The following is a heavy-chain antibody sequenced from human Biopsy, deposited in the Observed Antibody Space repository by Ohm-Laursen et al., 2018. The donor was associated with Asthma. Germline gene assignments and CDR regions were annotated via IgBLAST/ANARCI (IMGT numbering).Heavy chain of an antibody. CDR2: VSSDGHDK. CDR1: GFVFSQCG. V-gene: IGHV3-30*03. D-gene: IGHD3-22*01. CDR3: ARQSGQDFPDTSAFDI. Sequence: SLRLSCTAAGFVFSQCGMHWVRQGPGKGLEWVAFVSSDGHDKFYEDSVKGRFTISRDNSRNRLYLQIDRLTVEDSALYFCARQSGQDFPDTSAFDIWGQGTKVAVSS. J-gene: IGHJ3*02.